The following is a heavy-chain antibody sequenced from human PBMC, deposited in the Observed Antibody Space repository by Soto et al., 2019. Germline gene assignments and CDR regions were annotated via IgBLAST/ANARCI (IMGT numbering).Heavy chain of an antibody. CDR3: ARLCSTSAERKMDV. V-gene: IGHV1-69*01. CDR1: GDTFSRST. CDR2: IIPVLATT. Sequence: QVQLVQSGADVKKPGSSVKVSCKASGDTFSRSTISWVRQAPGQGLEWMGGIIPVLATTNYAQKFQGRLTITADESTTTAYMELSSLRSEDTAVYYCARLCSTSAERKMDVWGQGTTVTVSS. J-gene: IGHJ6*02. D-gene: IGHD6-6*01.